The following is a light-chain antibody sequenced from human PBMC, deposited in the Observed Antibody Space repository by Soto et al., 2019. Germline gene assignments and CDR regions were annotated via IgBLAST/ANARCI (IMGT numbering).Light chain of an antibody. CDR3: RQYNTYRT. CDR1: QTISSW. Sequence: DIQMTQSPSTLSGSVGDRVTITCRASQTISSWLAWYQQKPGKAPKLLIYKASSLESGVPSRFSGSGSGTEFTLTISILQPDDFATYYCRQYNTYRTFGQGTKVDI. J-gene: IGKJ1*01. CDR2: KAS. V-gene: IGKV1-5*03.